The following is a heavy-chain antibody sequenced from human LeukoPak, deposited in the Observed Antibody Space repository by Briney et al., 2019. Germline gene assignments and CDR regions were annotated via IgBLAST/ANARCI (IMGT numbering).Heavy chain of an antibody. CDR1: GFTFSSYG. J-gene: IGHJ4*02. CDR3: AKGDTAIPFDY. CDR2: ISDSGGST. V-gene: IGHV3-23*01. D-gene: IGHD5-18*01. Sequence: GGSLRLSCAASGFTFSSYGLTWVRQAPGKGLEWVSTISDSGGSTYYADSVKGRFTISRDNSKNTLYLQMNSLRAEDTAVYYCAKGDTAIPFDYWGQGTLVTVSS.